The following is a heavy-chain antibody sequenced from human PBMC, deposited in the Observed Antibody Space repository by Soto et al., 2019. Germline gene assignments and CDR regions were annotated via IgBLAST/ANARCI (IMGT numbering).Heavy chain of an antibody. D-gene: IGHD3-10*01. CDR3: AKGAYGSGSYYPNWFDP. V-gene: IGHV3-9*01. J-gene: IGHJ5*02. CDR2: ISWNSGSI. Sequence: EVQLVESGGGLEQPGRSLRLSCAASGFTFDDYAMHWVRQAPGKGLEWVSGISWNSGSIGYADSVKGRFTISRDNAKNSLYLQMNSLRAEDTALYYCAKGAYGSGSYYPNWFDPWGQGTLVTVSS. CDR1: GFTFDDYA.